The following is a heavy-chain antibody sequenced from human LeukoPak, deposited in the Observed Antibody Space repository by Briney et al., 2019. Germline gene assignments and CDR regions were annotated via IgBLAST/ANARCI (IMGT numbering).Heavy chain of an antibody. CDR2: FDPEDGET. V-gene: IGHV1-24*01. Sequence: ASVTVSCKVSGYTLTELSMHWVRQAPGKGLEWMGGFDPEDGETIYAQKFQGRVTMTEDTSTDTAYMELSSLRSEDTAVYYCATFGLRWELTLFDYWGQGTLVTVSS. J-gene: IGHJ4*02. CDR1: GYTLTELS. D-gene: IGHD1-26*01. CDR3: ATFGLRWELTLFDY.